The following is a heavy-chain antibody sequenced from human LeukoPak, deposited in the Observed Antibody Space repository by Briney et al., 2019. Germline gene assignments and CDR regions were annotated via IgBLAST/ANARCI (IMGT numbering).Heavy chain of an antibody. Sequence: SETLSLTCTVSGRSISSYYWNWTRQPPGKGLEWIGYIYYNGSTNYNPSLKSRVTISVDTSKNRFPLKLSSVTAADTAVYYCARFGTSSSRFFDQWGQGTLVTVSS. CDR1: GRSISSYY. V-gene: IGHV4-59*01. CDR2: IYYNGST. CDR3: ARFGTSSSRFFDQ. D-gene: IGHD6-6*01. J-gene: IGHJ4*02.